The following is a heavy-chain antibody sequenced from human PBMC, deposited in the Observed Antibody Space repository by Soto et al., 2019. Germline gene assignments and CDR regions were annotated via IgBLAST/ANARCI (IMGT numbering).Heavy chain of an antibody. CDR2: ISYDGSNK. J-gene: IGHJ6*02. V-gene: IGHV3-30-3*01. CDR3: ARPVEPFYYYGMDV. CDR1: GFTFTTYA. Sequence: QVQLVESGGGVVQPVRSLRLSCAASGFTFTTYAMEWVRQAPGKGLEWVALISYDGSNKYYAESVMGRYTISRDNSKNTLYLQLNSLRAEDTAVYYCARPVEPFYYYGMDVWGQGTTVSVSS.